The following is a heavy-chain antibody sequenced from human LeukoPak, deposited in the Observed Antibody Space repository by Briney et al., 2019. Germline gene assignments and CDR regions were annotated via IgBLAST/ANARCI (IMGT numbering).Heavy chain of an antibody. Sequence: PGGSLRLSCAASGFTFKTHAMNWVRQAPGKGLEWVSYISSSSSTIYYADSVKGRFTISRDNAKNSLYLQMNSLRAEDTAVYYCARGSSYPVLLYNWFDPWGQGTLVTVSS. V-gene: IGHV3-48*01. J-gene: IGHJ5*02. CDR3: ARGSSYPVLLYNWFDP. CDR2: ISSSSSTI. D-gene: IGHD2-2*01. CDR1: GFTFKTHA.